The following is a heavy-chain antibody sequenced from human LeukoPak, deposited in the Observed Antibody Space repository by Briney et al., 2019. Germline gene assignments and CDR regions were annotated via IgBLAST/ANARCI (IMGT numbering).Heavy chain of an antibody. CDR2: IYTSGST. CDR1: GGSISSYY. J-gene: IGHJ4*02. D-gene: IGHD3-3*01. V-gene: IGHV4-4*09. CDR3: ARGYDFWSGYHFDY. Sequence: SETLSLTCTDSGGSISSYYWRWIRQPPGKGLEWIGYIYTSGSTNYNPSLKSRVTISVDTSKNQFSLKLSSVTAADTAVYYCARGYDFWSGYHFDYWGQGTLVTVSS.